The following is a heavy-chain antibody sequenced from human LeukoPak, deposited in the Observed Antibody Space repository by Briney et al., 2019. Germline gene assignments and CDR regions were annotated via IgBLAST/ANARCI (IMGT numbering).Heavy chain of an antibody. Sequence: PGGSLRLSCAASGLTFSSYAMNWARQAPGKGLEWVSSISGNGNYIYYADSVRGRFTISRDNAQNSLFLNMDGLRAEDTAVYYCARDVAGTSTWRVDYWGLGTLVTVSS. V-gene: IGHV3-21*01. CDR1: GLTFSSYA. CDR2: ISGNGNYI. CDR3: ARDVAGTSTWRVDY. J-gene: IGHJ4*02.